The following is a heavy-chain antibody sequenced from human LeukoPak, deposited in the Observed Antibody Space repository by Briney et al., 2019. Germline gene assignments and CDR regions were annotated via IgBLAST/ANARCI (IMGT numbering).Heavy chain of an antibody. Sequence: GGSLRLSCAASGFTFSNAWMNWVRQAPGKGLEWVGRIKSKTDGGTTDYAAPVEGRFTISRDDSKNTLYLQMNSLKTEDTAIYYCTTDQYSGTMTFDHWGQGTLVTVSS. CDR1: GFTFSNAW. CDR3: TTDQYSGTMTFDH. V-gene: IGHV3-15*01. D-gene: IGHD3-22*01. J-gene: IGHJ4*02. CDR2: IKSKTDGGTT.